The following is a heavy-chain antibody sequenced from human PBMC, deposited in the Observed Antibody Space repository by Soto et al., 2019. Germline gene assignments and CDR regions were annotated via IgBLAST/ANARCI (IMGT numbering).Heavy chain of an antibody. D-gene: IGHD5-18*01. V-gene: IGHV3-64D*09. CDR3: VKDRGYSYGDFDY. Sequence: GGSLRLSCAASGFTFSSYAMSWVRQAPGKGLEYVSASSSNGGSTYYADSVKGRFTISRDNSKNTLYLQMSSLRAEDTAVYYCVKDRGYSYGDFDYWGQGTLVTVSS. J-gene: IGHJ4*02. CDR1: GFTFSSYA. CDR2: SSSNGGST.